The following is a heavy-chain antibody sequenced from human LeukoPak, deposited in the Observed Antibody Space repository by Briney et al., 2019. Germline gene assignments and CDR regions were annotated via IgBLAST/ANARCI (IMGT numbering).Heavy chain of an antibody. CDR3: AREDGDADYYYYGMDV. Sequence: SETLSLTCTGAGGSISSSSYDWGGIRQPPGKGLEWIGSIYYSGSTYYNPSLKSRVTISVDTSENQFSLKLSSVTAADTAVYYCAREDGDADYYYYGMDVWGQGTTVTVSS. CDR1: GGSISSSSYD. D-gene: IGHD4-17*01. J-gene: IGHJ6*02. V-gene: IGHV4-39*07. CDR2: IYYSGST.